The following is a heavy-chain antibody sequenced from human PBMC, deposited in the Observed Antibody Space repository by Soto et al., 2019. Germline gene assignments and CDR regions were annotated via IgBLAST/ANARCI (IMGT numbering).Heavy chain of an antibody. D-gene: IGHD6-25*01. V-gene: IGHV1-3*01. CDR3: ARGQSSGWTALDY. CDR2: INAANGNT. CDR1: GYSFINYA. J-gene: IGHJ4*02. Sequence: ASVKVSCKASGYSFINYAMFWVRQAPGQRLAWMRWINAANGNTKYSQNFQGRATITRDTLANTAYMELSSLRSEDTAVYYCARGQSSGWTALDYWGQGALVTVSS.